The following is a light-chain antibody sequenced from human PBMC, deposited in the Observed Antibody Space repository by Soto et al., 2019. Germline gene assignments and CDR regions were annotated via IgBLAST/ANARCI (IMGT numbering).Light chain of an antibody. CDR3: LLFMRSATWV. V-gene: IGLV8-61*01. CDR1: SGSVSTSYF. CDR2: NTN. Sequence: QTVVTQEPAISVSPGGTVTLTCGLSSGSVSTSYFPSWYQQTPGQAPRTLIYNTNTRSSGVPDRFSVSILGGKAALTITGAQADDESHYFCLLFMRSATWVFGGGTQLTVL. J-gene: IGLJ3*02.